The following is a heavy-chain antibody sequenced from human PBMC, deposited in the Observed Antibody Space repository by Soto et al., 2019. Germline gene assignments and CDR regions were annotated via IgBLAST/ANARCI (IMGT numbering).Heavy chain of an antibody. CDR3: ARWAAAGNYYYYGMDV. CDR2: IDPSDSYT. V-gene: IGHV5-10-1*01. J-gene: IGHJ6*02. Sequence: PGESLKISCQGSGYSFTSYWIGWVRQMPGKGLEWMGRIDPSDSYTNYSPSFQGHVTISADKSISTAYLQWSSLKASDTAMYYCARWAAAGNYYYYGMDVWGQGTTVTVSS. CDR1: GYSFTSYW. D-gene: IGHD6-13*01.